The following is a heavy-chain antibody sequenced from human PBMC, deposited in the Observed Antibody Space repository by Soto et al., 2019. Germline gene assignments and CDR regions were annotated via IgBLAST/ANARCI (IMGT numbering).Heavy chain of an antibody. CDR1: GFSLSSSGVG. J-gene: IGHJ6*02. Sequence: QITLKGSGPPLVKPTQTLTLTGTFFGFSLSSSGVGVGWIRKPPGKAPEWLALIYWDEDKRYSPSLKTRLTITKDTSTNEVVLTMTNMDPVDTGTYYCAHKGGRGAGMDVWGQGTTVTVSS. CDR3: AHKGGRGAGMDV. CDR2: IYWDEDK. D-gene: IGHD2-15*01. V-gene: IGHV2-5*02.